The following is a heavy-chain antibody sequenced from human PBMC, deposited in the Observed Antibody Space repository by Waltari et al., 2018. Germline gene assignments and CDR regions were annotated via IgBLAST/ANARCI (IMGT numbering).Heavy chain of an antibody. J-gene: IGHJ6*03. CDR3: ARVNDWTTIPPYVYAYYMDV. D-gene: IGHD2-21*01. CDR1: DYALSNFI. CDR2: ISPHSADS. Sequence: QIQLVQSGPEVKKAGASVTVSCTASDYALSNFIIAWVRQIPGQGLEWVGWISPHSADSNNSPRFQCRGTMTTDPATSTAYLELRSLRSDDTAVYYCARVNDWTTIPPYVYAYYMDVWRKGTAVTFSS. V-gene: IGHV1-18*01.